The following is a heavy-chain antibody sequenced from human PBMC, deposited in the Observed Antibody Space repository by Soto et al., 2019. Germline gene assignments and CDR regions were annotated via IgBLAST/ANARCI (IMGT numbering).Heavy chain of an antibody. V-gene: IGHV3-30-3*01. J-gene: IGHJ4*02. D-gene: IGHD1-26*01. CDR1: GFTFSSYA. CDR3: ARDPSEVGANYPNFDY. CDR2: ISYDGSNK. Sequence: GGSLRLSCAASGFTFSSYAMHWVRQAPGKGLEWVAVISYDGSNKYYADSVKGRFTISRDNSKNTLYLQMNSLRAEDTAVYYCARDPSEVGANYPNFDYWGQGTLVTVSS.